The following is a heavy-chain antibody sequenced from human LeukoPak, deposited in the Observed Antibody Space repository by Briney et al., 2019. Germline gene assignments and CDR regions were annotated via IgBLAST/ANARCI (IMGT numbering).Heavy chain of an antibody. V-gene: IGHV4-59*08. Sequence: SETLSLTCTVSGGSISSYYWSWIRQPPGKGLEWIGYIYYSGSTNYNPSLKSRVTISVDTSKNQFSLKLSSVTAADTAVYYCARHDGVLATFDYWGQGTLVTVFS. D-gene: IGHD4/OR15-4a*01. CDR3: ARHDGVLATFDY. J-gene: IGHJ4*02. CDR1: GGSISSYY. CDR2: IYYSGST.